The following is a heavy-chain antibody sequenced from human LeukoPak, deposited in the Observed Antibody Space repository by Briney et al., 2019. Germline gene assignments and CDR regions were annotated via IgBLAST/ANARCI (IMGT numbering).Heavy chain of an antibody. CDR1: GGSISSSNG. CDR3: ARDADDIVVVVAATRYFDY. D-gene: IGHD2-15*01. V-gene: IGHV4-4*02. Sequence: SGTLSLTCAVSGGSISSSNGWSWVSQPPGKGLEWIGEIYHSGSTNYNPSLESRVTISVDKSKNQFSLKLSSVTAADTAVYYCARDADDIVVVVAATRYFDYWGQGTLVTVSS. CDR2: IYHSGST. J-gene: IGHJ4*02.